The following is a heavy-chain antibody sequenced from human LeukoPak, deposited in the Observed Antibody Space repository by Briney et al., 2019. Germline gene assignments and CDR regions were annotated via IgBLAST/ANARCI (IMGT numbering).Heavy chain of an antibody. J-gene: IGHJ4*02. V-gene: IGHV4-31*03. CDR2: IPYSGST. CDR1: GGSISSGGHY. Sequence: PSETLSLTCTVSGGSISSGGHYWSWIRQHPGKGLEWIAYIPYSGSTYYNPSLKSRIIISVDTSKNRFSLKLSSVTAADTAVYFCARQGSYYYDSSGYWYFDYWGQGTLVTVSS. CDR3: ARQGSYYYDSSGYWYFDY. D-gene: IGHD3-22*01.